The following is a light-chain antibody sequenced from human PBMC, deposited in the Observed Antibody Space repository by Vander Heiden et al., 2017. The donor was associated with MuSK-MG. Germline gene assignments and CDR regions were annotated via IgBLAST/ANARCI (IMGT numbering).Light chain of an antibody. CDR1: RSNIGAGYD. J-gene: IGLJ2*01. V-gene: IGLV1-40*01. Sequence: QSVLTQPPSVSGAPGQRVTISCTGIRSNIGAGYDVHWYQQLPGTAPKLLIYGNSNRPSGVPDRFSGSKSGTSASLAITGLQAEDEADYYCQSYDSSRSVVFGGGTKLTVL. CDR3: QSYDSSRSVV. CDR2: GNS.